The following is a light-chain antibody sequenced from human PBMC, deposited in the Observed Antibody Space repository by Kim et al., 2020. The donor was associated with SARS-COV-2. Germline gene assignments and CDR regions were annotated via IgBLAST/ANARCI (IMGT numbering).Light chain of an antibody. J-gene: IGKJ1*01. CDR3: QQYDSYPWT. V-gene: IGKV1-5*03. CDR2: QAS. CDR1: QTIDSW. Sequence: AAGGDRVTITCRASQTIDSWLAWYSQTAGKAPKLLIYQASGLESGVPSRFSGSGSGTEFTLTISSLQPEDFATYYCQQYDSYPWTFGQGTKVDIK.